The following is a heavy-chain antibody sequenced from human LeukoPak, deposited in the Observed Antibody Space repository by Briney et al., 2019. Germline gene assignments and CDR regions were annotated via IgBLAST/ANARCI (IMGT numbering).Heavy chain of an antibody. CDR3: AKGGGSGNYHVDH. Sequence: GGSLRLSCAASGHTFNYYGMHWVRQAPGKGLEWVAFIRYDGGNKYYADSVRGRFSISRENSENTLYLQMNGVGCHVTTVYYCAKGGGSGNYHVDHWGQGTPVTVSS. D-gene: IGHD3-10*01. CDR1: GHTFNYYG. V-gene: IGHV3-30*02. CDR2: IRYDGGNK. J-gene: IGHJ4*02.